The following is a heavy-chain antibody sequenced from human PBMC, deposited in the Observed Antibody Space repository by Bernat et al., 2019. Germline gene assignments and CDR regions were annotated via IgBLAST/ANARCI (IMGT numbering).Heavy chain of an antibody. CDR3: ARSPPFSGKSIKGMDV. D-gene: IGHD4-23*01. CDR2: INPNSGGT. J-gene: IGHJ6*02. Sequence: QVQLVQSGAEVKKPGASVKVSCKASGYTFTGYYMHWVRQAPGQGLEWMGWINPNSGGTNYAQKFQGWVTMTRDTSISTAYMELSRLRSDDTAVYYCARSPPFSGKSIKGMDVWGQGTTVTVSS. CDR1: GYTFTGYY. V-gene: IGHV1-2*04.